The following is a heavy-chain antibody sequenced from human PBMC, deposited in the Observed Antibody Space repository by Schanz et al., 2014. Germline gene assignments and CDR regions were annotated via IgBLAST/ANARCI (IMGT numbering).Heavy chain of an antibody. CDR2: ISYDGNEK. D-gene: IGHD3-16*01. V-gene: IGHV3-30*18. J-gene: IGHJ4*02. Sequence: QVQLVESGGGLVKPGGSLRLSCAASGFAFSDYGMHWVRQAPGKGLEWVAFISYDGNEKHYPDSVKGRFTISRDNSRNTLFLQMESLRTEDTAVYYCAKIGYGGLLNYYIDHWGQGTLVTVSS. CDR1: GFAFSDYG. CDR3: AKIGYGGLLNYYIDH.